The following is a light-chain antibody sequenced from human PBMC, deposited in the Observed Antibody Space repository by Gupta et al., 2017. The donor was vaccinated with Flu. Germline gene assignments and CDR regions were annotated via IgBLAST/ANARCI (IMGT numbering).Light chain of an antibody. CDR2: EVS. V-gene: IGLV2-18*02. J-gene: IGLJ3*02. CDR1: SSDIGSYNR. Sequence: QSALTQPPSVSGSPGQSVTLSCTGSSSDIGSYNRVSWYQQPPGTAPKLIIYEVSNRPSGVPDRFSGSKSGNTASLTISGLQAEDEADYYCSSCTSSSPPVVFGGGTKLTVL. CDR3: SSCTSSSPPVV.